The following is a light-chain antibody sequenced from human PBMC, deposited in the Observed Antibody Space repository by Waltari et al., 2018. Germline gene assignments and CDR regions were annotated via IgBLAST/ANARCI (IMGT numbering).Light chain of an antibody. CDR1: QGLLFNANNKNY. Sequence: DIVMTQSPDSLAVSLGERATITCKSGQGLLFNANNKNYLAWFQQKPGQPPKRLIYWASTRESGVPDRFSGSGSGTDFTLTISSLQPADVAVYYCQQYLDTPSFGPGTRVEIK. CDR3: QQYLDTPS. V-gene: IGKV4-1*01. J-gene: IGKJ3*01. CDR2: WAS.